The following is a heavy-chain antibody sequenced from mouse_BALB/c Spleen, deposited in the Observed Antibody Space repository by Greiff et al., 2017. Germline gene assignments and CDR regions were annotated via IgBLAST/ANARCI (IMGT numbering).Heavy chain of an antibody. CDR3: ARDNSWFAY. CDR1: GFSLTSYG. J-gene: IGHJ3*01. Sequence: VQLQESGPGLVQPSQSLSITCTASGFSLTSYGVHWVRQSPGKGLEWLGVIWSGGSTDYNAAFISRLSISKDNSKSQVFFKMNSLQADDTAIYYCARDNSWFAYWGQGTLVTVSA. CDR2: IWSGGST. D-gene: IGHD1-3*01. V-gene: IGHV2-4-1*01.